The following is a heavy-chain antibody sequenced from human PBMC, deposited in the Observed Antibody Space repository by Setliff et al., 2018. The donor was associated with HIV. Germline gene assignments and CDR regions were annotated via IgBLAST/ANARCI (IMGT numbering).Heavy chain of an antibody. V-gene: IGHV4-61*02. CDR2: IYTSGST. CDR1: GGSISSGSYY. CDR3: ARGGLGVVGAIDY. Sequence: SETLSLTCTVSGGSISSGSYYWSWIRQPAGKGLEWIGRIYTSGSTNYNPSLKSRVTISVDTSKNQFSLNLSSVTAADTAVYYCARGGLGVVGAIDYWSQGTQVTVSS. D-gene: IGHD2-15*01. J-gene: IGHJ4*02.